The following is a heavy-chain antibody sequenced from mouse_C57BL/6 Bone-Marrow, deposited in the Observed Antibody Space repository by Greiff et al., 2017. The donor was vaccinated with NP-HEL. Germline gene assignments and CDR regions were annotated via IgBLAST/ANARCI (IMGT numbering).Heavy chain of an antibody. CDR3: ARREGTGYYFDD. D-gene: IGHD3-3*01. J-gene: IGHJ2*01. CDR1: GYAFTNYL. Sequence: QVQLQQSGAELVRPGTSVKVSCKASGYAFTNYLIEWVKQRPGQGLEWIGVINPGSGGTNYNEKFKGKATLTADKSSSTAYMQLSSLTSEDSAVYFCARREGTGYYFDDWGQGTTLTVSS. CDR2: INPGSGGT. V-gene: IGHV1-54*01.